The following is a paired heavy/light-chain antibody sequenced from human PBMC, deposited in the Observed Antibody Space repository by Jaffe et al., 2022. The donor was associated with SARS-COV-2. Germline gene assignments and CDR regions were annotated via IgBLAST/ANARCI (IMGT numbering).Light chain of an antibody. J-gene: IGKJ1*01. CDR2: GAS. CDR3: QQYSVWPRT. V-gene: IGKV3-15*01. Sequence: EIVMTQSPATLSVSPGERATLSCRASQSIGSDLAWYQQKPGQAPRLLIYGASTGATGVAARFSGSGYGTEFTLTISGLQSEDLAVYHCQQYSVWPRTFGQGTRVEIK. CDR1: QSIGSD.
Heavy chain of an antibody. CDR2: INAGNGDT. CDR3: ARDETD. CDR1: GYSFTKYA. V-gene: IGHV1-3*01. J-gene: IGHJ4*02. Sequence: QVRLVQSGAEAKKPGASVKVSCKASGYSFTKYALHWVRQAPGQRLEWMGWINAGNGDTKYSQKFQGRVTLTRDTSASTAYMELSSLRSEDTAVYYCARDETDWGQGTLVTVSS.